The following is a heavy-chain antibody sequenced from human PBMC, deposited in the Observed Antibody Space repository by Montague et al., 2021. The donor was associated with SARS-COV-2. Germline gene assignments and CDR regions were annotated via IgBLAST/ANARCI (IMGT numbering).Heavy chain of an antibody. CDR3: AKNRDIFWFGEGRDSMDV. CDR2: ISYDGSIK. J-gene: IGHJ6*02. V-gene: IGHV3-30*18. D-gene: IGHD3-10*01. CDR1: GFTFNNFA. Sequence: SLRLSRAASGFTFNNFAMHWVRQAPGKGLEWVAVISYDGSIKYYADSLRGRFTISRDSSQKTLYLQMNSLSGEDTAVYYCAKNRDIFWFGEGRDSMDVWGQGTTVIVSS.